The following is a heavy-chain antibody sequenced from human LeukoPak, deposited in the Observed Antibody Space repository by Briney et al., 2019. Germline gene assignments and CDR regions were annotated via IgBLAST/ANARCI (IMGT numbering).Heavy chain of an antibody. J-gene: IGHJ4*02. Sequence: ASVKVSCKASGYTFTGYYMHWVRQAPGQGLEWMGIINPSGGSTSYAQKFQGRVTMTRDTSTSTVYMELSSLRSEDTAVYYCASSKRSGIALGCFDYWGQGTLVTVSS. CDR2: INPSGGST. CDR1: GYTFTGYY. V-gene: IGHV1-46*01. CDR3: ASSKRSGIALGCFDY. D-gene: IGHD2-15*01.